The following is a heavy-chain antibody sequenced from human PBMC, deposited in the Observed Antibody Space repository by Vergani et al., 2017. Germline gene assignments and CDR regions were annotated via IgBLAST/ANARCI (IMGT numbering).Heavy chain of an antibody. J-gene: IGHJ4*02. CDR1: GFSFRGHG. D-gene: IGHD6-13*01. CDR3: ARGTIAAAGANDY. Sequence: QVHLVESGGGVVQPGRSLTLSCVASGFSFRGHGMHWVRQAPGKGLEWVAMISYDGDRRDYGDFAKGRFTISRDNAKNSLYLQMNSLRAEDTAVYYCARGTIAAAGANDYWGQGTLVTVSS. CDR2: ISYDGDRR. V-gene: IGHV3-30*03.